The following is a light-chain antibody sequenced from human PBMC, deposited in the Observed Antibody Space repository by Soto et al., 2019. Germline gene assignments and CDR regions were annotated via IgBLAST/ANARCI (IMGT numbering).Light chain of an antibody. CDR3: QQYNSYSS. CDR2: KAS. Sequence: DIQMTQSPSTLPASVGDRVTISCRASQSVSSWLAWYQQKPGKAPKLLIFKASSLESGVPSRFSGSGSGTEFTLTISSLQPDDFATYYCQQYNSYSSFGHGTKVDIK. V-gene: IGKV1-5*03. CDR1: QSVSSW. J-gene: IGKJ3*01.